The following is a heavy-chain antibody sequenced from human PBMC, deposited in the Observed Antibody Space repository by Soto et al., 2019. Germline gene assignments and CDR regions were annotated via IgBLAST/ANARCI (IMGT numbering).Heavy chain of an antibody. Sequence: GGSLRLSYADSGFTFSDYGMNWVRQAPGKGLEWVALISYDGNNKYYADSVKGRFTISRDNSKRTMYLQMNNLRPEDTAVYYCATYDYIWGSYRYVEYFDYWGQGTLVTVSS. CDR1: GFTFSDYG. D-gene: IGHD3-16*02. J-gene: IGHJ4*02. CDR2: ISYDGNNK. CDR3: ATYDYIWGSYRYVEYFDY. V-gene: IGHV3-30*03.